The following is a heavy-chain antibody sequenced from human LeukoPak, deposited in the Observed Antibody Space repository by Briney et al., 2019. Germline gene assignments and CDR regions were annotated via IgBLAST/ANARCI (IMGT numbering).Heavy chain of an antibody. CDR3: ARELLVDWFGP. CDR1: GGSISSGSYY. D-gene: IGHD3-3*01. J-gene: IGHJ5*02. Sequence: PSETLSLTCTVSGGSISSGSYYWSWIRQPAGKGLEWIGRIYTSGSTNYNPSLKSRVTISVDTSKNQFSLKLSSVTAADTAVYYCARELLVDWFGPWGQGTLVTVSS. CDR2: IYTSGST. V-gene: IGHV4-61*02.